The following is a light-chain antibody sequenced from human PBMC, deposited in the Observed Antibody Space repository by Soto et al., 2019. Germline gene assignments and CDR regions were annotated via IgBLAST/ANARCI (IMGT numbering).Light chain of an antibody. CDR3: QQYNNWPRT. V-gene: IGKV3-15*01. CDR2: GAS. CDR1: QSVSSN. J-gene: IGKJ1*01. Sequence: EIVMTQSPATLSGSPGERTTLSSRATQSVSSNLACYHQTPGQASRLLIYGASTRATGIPARFSGSGSRTEFTLIISSLQSDDFAFYYHQQYNNWPRTFGQGTKVDIK.